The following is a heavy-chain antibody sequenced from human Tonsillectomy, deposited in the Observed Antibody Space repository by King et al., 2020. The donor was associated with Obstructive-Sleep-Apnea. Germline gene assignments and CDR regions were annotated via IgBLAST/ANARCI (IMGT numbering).Heavy chain of an antibody. V-gene: IGHV4-30-2*01. J-gene: IGHJ3*02. D-gene: IGHD3-22*01. CDR1: GGSISSGGYS. CDR3: AKDSSGYGPGAFDI. CDR2: IYHSGST. Sequence: QLQESGSGLVKPSQTLSLTCAVSGGSISSGGYSWSWIRQPPGKGLEWIGYIYHSGSTYYNPSLKSRVTISVDRSKNQFSLKLSSVTAADTAVYYWAKDSSGYGPGAFDIWGQGTMVTVSS.